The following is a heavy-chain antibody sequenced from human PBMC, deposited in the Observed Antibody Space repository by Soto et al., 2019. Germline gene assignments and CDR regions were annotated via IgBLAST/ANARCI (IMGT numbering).Heavy chain of an antibody. D-gene: IGHD3-22*01. CDR3: ARSAYYYDSSGYFLFFDY. CDR1: GGTFSSYA. J-gene: IGHJ4*01. Sequence: QVQLVQSGAEVKKPGSSVKVSCKASGGTFSSYAISWVRQAPGQGLEWMGGIFPIFGTANYAQKFQGRVTHTADESTSTAYMELSSLRSEDTAVYYCARSAYYYDSSGYFLFFDYWRHGTLVTVSS. CDR2: IFPIFGTA. V-gene: IGHV1-69*01.